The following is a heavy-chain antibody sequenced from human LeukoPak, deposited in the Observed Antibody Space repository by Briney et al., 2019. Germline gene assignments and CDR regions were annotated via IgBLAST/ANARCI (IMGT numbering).Heavy chain of an antibody. CDR3: ARAYSSSWYFNWFDP. V-gene: IGHV4-38-2*02. Sequence: PSETLSLTCTVSGYSISRGYFWGWIRQPPGKGLEWIGTIYHSGSTYYNASLESRVTISVDTSKNQFSLKLSSVTAADTAVYYCARAYSSSWYFNWFDPWGQGTLVTVSS. J-gene: IGHJ5*02. CDR1: GYSISRGYF. D-gene: IGHD6-13*01. CDR2: IYHSGST.